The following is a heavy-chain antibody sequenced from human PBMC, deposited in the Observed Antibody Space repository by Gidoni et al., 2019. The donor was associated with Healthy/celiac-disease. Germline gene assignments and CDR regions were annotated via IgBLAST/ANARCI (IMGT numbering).Heavy chain of an antibody. CDR1: GFTFRTYW. Sequence: EVQLLASAGGLVQPGASLRTSCAASGFTFRTYWMSWVRRAPGNGLEWVANIKQDGSEKYYVDSVKGRVTISRDNAKNSLYLQMNSLRAEDTAVYYCARDNGMDVWGQGTTVTVSS. V-gene: IGHV3-7*04. CDR3: ARDNGMDV. J-gene: IGHJ6*02. CDR2: IKQDGSEK.